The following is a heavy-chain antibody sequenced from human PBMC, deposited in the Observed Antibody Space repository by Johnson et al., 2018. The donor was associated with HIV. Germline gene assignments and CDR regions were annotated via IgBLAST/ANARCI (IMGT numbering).Heavy chain of an antibody. CDR2: ISYDGSNK. D-gene: IGHD2-21*01. J-gene: IGHJ3*02. Sequence: QVQLLESGGGVVQPGRSLRLSCAASGFTFSSYAMHWVRQDPGKGLEWVAVISYDGSNKYYADSVKGRVTISRDNDKNTLYLQMNSLRAEDTAVYYCARAGVVFSTASHDAFDIWGQGTMVTVSS. CDR1: GFTFSSYA. V-gene: IGHV3-30*04. CDR3: ARAGVVFSTASHDAFDI.